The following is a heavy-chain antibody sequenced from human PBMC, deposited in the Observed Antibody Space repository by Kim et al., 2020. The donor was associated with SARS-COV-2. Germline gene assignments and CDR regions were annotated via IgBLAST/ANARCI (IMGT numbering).Heavy chain of an antibody. CDR1: GFTFSTYA. D-gene: IGHD4-4*01. J-gene: IGHJ4*02. CDR2: ISGTGSTT. CDR3: AKEMGWAVNTPFDY. V-gene: IGHV3-23*01. Sequence: WGSLRLSCAASGFTFSTYAMSWVRQAPGKGLEWVSGISGTGSTTFYTDSVKGRFIISRDNFQNTVYLQLTRLRVEDTAVYFCAKEMGWAVNTPFDYWGQG.